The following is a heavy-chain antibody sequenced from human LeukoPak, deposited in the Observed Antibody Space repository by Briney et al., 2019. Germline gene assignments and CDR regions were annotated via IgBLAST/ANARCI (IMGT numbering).Heavy chain of an antibody. CDR1: GFTFDGYA. V-gene: IGHV3-9*01. J-gene: IGHJ4*02. CDR3: AKDIWGSGSYFDY. D-gene: IGHD3-10*01. CDR2: ISWNSGSI. Sequence: GGSLRLSCAASGFTFDGYAMHWVRQAPGKGLEWVSGISWNSGSIGYADSVKGRFTISRDNAKNSLYLQMNSLRAEDTALYYCAKDIWGSGSYFDYWGQGTLVTVSS.